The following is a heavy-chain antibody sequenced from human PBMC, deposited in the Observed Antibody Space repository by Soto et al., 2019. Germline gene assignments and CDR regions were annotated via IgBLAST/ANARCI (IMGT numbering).Heavy chain of an antibody. CDR1: GGSISTNY. J-gene: IGHJ5*01. Sequence: QVQLQESGPGLVKPSETLSLTCSVSGGSISTNYWSWIRQPPGKGLEWIGYISYGVTTNYNPSLKSRVTISVDTSKNQFSLELSSVTAADTAVYYCARDRWFDSWGQGTLAAVSS. CDR3: ARDRWFDS. CDR2: ISYGVTT. V-gene: IGHV4-59*01.